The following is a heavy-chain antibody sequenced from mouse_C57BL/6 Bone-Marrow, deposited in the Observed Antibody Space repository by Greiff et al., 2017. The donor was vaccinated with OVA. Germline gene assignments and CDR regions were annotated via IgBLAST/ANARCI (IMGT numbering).Heavy chain of an antibody. J-gene: IGHJ1*03. CDR3: VRHNYGSSDGYFDV. Sequence: EVKLMESGGGLVQPKGSLKLSCAASGFSFNTYAMNWVRQAPGKGLEWVARIRSKSNNYATYYADSVKDRFTISRDDSESMLYLQMNNLKTEDTAMYYCVRHNYGSSDGYFDVWGTGTTVTVSS. V-gene: IGHV10-1*01. D-gene: IGHD1-1*01. CDR2: IRSKSNNYAT. CDR1: GFSFNTYA.